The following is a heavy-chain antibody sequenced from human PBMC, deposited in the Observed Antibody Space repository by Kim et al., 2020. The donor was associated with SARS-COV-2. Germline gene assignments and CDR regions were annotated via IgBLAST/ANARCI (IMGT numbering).Heavy chain of an antibody. CDR2: VSTDESEK. J-gene: IGHJ4*02. Sequence: GGSLRLSCAVSGFSFNSYAMHWVRQAPGKGLEWVARVSTDESEKHYGDSVKGRFTISRDNSDNSLYLQMNSLRVDDTAMYYCARDGNFLTCCGCDYWCQGPLVSVSS. D-gene: IGHD3-9*01. CDR1: GFSFNSYA. CDR3: ARDGNFLTCCGCDY. V-gene: IGHV3-30-3*01.